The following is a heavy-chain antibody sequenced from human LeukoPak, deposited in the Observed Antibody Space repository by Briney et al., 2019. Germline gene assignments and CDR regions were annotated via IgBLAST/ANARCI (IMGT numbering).Heavy chain of an antibody. V-gene: IGHV4-39*01. D-gene: IGHD3-10*01. Sequence: SETLSLTCIVSGGSISSSSYYWGWIRQPPGKGLQWIGSIYYSGNTYYNPSLKSRVTISADTSKNQLSLKLSSVTAADTAVYYCARTRYYYNSRSYGAPYYFDYWGQGTLVTVSS. CDR2: IYYSGNT. CDR3: ARTRYYYNSRSYGAPYYFDY. CDR1: GGSISSSSYY. J-gene: IGHJ4*02.